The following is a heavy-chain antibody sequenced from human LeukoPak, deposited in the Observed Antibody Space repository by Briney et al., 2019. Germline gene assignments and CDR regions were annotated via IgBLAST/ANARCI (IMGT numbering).Heavy chain of an antibody. D-gene: IGHD6-25*01. J-gene: IGHJ4*02. CDR2: IYYSGST. CDR3: ARERATSGRCRFDF. CDR1: GGSISSYY. Sequence: SETLSLTCTVSGGSISSYYWSWIRQPPGKGLEWIGYIYYSGSTNYNPSLKSRVTISLDRDKSQFSLKLTSVTAADTAVYYCARERATSGRCRFDFWGQGALVTVSS. V-gene: IGHV4-59*01.